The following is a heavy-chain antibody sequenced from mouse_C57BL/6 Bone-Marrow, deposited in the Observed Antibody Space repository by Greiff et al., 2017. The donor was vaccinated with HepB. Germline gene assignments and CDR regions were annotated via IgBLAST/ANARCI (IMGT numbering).Heavy chain of an antibody. Sequence: EVQLQQSGPVLVKPGASVKMSCKASGYTFTDYYMNWVKQSHGKSLEWIGVINPYNGGTSYNQKFKGKATLTVDKSSSTAYMELNSLTSEDSAVSYSARDMATVLATHWYFYVWGTGTTVTVSS. CDR3: ARDMATVLATHWYFYV. V-gene: IGHV1-19*01. D-gene: IGHD1-1*01. J-gene: IGHJ1*03. CDR2: INPYNGGT. CDR1: GYTFTDYY.